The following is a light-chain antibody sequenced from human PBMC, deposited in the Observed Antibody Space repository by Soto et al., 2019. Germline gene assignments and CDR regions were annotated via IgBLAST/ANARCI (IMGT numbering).Light chain of an antibody. J-gene: IGKJ4*01. Sequence: EIVLTQSPATLSLSPGETATLSSRVSQSVGSFLAWYQQKPGQAHWLLMYDATYRATGIPARFSGSGSVTDFTLTISSLEPEDFAVYYCQQRRNWPLTFGGGTKVEIK. V-gene: IGKV3-11*01. CDR2: DAT. CDR1: QSVGSF. CDR3: QQRRNWPLT.